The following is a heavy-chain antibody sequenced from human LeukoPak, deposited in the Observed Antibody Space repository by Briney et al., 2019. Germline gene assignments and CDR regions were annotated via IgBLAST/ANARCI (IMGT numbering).Heavy chain of an antibody. CDR2: IDPSGGST. CDR1: GYTFTSYY. CDR3: ARNIGSRGNWFDP. J-gene: IGHJ5*02. D-gene: IGHD3-10*01. Sequence: ASVKVSCTASGYTFTSYYMHWVRQAPGQGLEWMGIIDPSGGSTSYAHKFQGRVTMTRDTSTSTVYMELSSLRSEDTAVYYCARNIGSRGNWFDPWGQGTLVTVSS. V-gene: IGHV1-46*01.